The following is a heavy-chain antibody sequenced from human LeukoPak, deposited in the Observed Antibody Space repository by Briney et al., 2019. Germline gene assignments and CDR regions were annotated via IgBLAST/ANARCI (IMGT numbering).Heavy chain of an antibody. Sequence: ASVKVSCKASGYTFTSYGISWVRQAPGQGLEWMGWISAYNGNTNYAQKLQGRVTMTTDTSTRTAYMELRSLRSDDTAVYYCARDGVVVVAATGGDYWGQGTLVTVSS. CDR2: ISAYNGNT. J-gene: IGHJ4*02. CDR3: ARDGVVVVAATGGDY. V-gene: IGHV1-18*01. D-gene: IGHD2-15*01. CDR1: GYTFTSYG.